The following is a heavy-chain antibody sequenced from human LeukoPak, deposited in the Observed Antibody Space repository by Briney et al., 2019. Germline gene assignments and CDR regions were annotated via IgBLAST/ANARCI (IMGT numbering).Heavy chain of an antibody. CDR3: ARDIAVAGILEGRDY. Sequence: PGGSLRLSCAASGFTFSSYSMNWVRQAPGKGLEWVSSISSSSSYIYYADSVKGRFTISRDNAKNSLYLQMNSLRAEDTAVYYCARDIAVAGILEGRDYWGQGTLVTVSS. D-gene: IGHD6-19*01. CDR1: GFTFSSYS. J-gene: IGHJ4*02. V-gene: IGHV3-21*01. CDR2: ISSSSSYI.